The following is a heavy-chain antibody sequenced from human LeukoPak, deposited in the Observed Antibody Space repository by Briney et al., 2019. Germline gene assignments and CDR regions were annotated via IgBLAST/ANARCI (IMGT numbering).Heavy chain of an antibody. Sequence: GASVKVSCKVSGGTFSNYSISWVRQAPGQRLEWMGGVIPIFYTANYAQKFQGRVTITADKSTSTAYMELNSLRFEDTAVYYCARTVVVTAEHAFDIWGQGTMVTVSS. D-gene: IGHD2-21*02. CDR3: ARTVVVTAEHAFDI. CDR1: GGTFSNYS. CDR2: VIPIFYTA. J-gene: IGHJ3*02. V-gene: IGHV1-69*06.